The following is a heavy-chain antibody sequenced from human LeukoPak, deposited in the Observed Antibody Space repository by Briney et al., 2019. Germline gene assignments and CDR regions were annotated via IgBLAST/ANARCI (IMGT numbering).Heavy chain of an antibody. V-gene: IGHV3-33*01. CDR3: ARDPPPTVGRDYFDY. Sequence: GRSLRLSCAASGFTFSSYGMHWVRQAPGKGLEWVAVIWYDGSNKCYADSVKGRFTISRDNSKNTLYLQMNSLRAEDTAVYYCARDPPPTVGRDYFDYWGQGTLVTVSS. CDR1: GFTFSSYG. J-gene: IGHJ4*02. D-gene: IGHD1-26*01. CDR2: IWYDGSNK.